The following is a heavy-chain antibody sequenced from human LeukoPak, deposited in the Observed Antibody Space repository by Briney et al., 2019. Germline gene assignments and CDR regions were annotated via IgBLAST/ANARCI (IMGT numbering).Heavy chain of an antibody. Sequence: ASVKVSCKASGYTFTSYGISWVRQAPGQGLEWMGWISAYNGNTNYAQKLQSRVTMTTDTSTSTAYMELRSLRSDDTAVYYCANYDSSGYYGDAFDIWGQGTMVTVSS. V-gene: IGHV1-18*01. CDR1: GYTFTSYG. J-gene: IGHJ3*02. CDR3: ANYDSSGYYGDAFDI. D-gene: IGHD3-22*01. CDR2: ISAYNGNT.